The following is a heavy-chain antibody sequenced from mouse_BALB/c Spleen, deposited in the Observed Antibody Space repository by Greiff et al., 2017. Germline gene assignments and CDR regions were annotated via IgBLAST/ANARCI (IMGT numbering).Heavy chain of an antibody. CDR3: ANSYYRYDGGGFDYAMDY. J-gene: IGHJ4*01. CDR1: GFSLTSYG. Sequence: VMLVESGPGLVAPSQSLSITCTVSGFSLTSYGVHWVRQPPGKGLEWLGVIWAGGSTNYNSALMSRLSISKDNSKSQVFLKMNSLQTDDTAMYYCANSYYRYDGGGFDYAMDYWGQGTSVTVSS. CDR2: IWAGGST. V-gene: IGHV2-9*02. D-gene: IGHD2-14*01.